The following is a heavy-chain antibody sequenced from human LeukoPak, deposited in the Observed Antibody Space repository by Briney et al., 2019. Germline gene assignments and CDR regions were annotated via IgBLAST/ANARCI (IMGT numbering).Heavy chain of an antibody. Sequence: GGSLRLSRAASGFTFDDYGMSWVRQAPGKGPEWVSSISSSSRYIYYADSVKGRFTISRDNAKNSLYLQMNSLRAEDTAVYYCARDEQISGAFDIWGQGTMVTVSS. CDR3: ARDEQISGAFDI. CDR1: GFTFDDYG. J-gene: IGHJ3*02. CDR2: ISSSSRYI. V-gene: IGHV3-21*01. D-gene: IGHD1/OR15-1a*01.